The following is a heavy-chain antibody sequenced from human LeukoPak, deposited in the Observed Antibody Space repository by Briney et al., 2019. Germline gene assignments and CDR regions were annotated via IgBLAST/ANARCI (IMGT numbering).Heavy chain of an antibody. V-gene: IGHV3-48*01. Sequence: GGSLRLSCAASGFTFSSYSMNWVRQAPGKGLEWVSYISSSSSTIYYADSVKGRFTISRDNAKNSLYLQMNSLRAEDTAVYYCARDRRSISYYDFWSGYYPYYYGMDVWGQETTVTVSS. CDR1: GFTFSSYS. CDR2: ISSSSSTI. D-gene: IGHD3-3*01. CDR3: ARDRRSISYYDFWSGYYPYYYGMDV. J-gene: IGHJ6*02.